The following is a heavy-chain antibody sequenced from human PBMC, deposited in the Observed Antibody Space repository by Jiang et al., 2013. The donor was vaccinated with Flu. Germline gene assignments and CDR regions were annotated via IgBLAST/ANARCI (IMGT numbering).Heavy chain of an antibody. CDR2: IYYSGST. CDR1: GGSISSYY. D-gene: IGHD3-22*01. J-gene: IGHJ3*02. CDR3: ARRIVVVTDAFDI. Sequence: GSGLVKPSETLSLTCTVSGGSISSYYWSWIRRPPGKGLEWIGYIYYSGSTNYNPSLKSRVTISVDTSKNQFSLKLSSVTAADTAVYYCARRIVVVTDAFDIWGQGTMVTVSS. V-gene: IGHV4-59*08.